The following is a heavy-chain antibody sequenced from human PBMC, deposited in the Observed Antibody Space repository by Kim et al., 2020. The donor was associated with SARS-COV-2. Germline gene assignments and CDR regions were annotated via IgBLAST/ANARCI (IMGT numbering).Heavy chain of an antibody. Sequence: YYSTSLKTSITISKDTSKHQVVLTMTNMDPVDTATYYCARIFWGYSYGYDYWGQGTLVTVSS. V-gene: IGHV2-70*01. D-gene: IGHD5-18*01. J-gene: IGHJ4*02. CDR3: ARIFWGYSYGYDY.